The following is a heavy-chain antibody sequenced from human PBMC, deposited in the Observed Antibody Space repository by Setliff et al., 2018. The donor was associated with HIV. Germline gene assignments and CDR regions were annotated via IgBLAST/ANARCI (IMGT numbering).Heavy chain of an antibody. CDR1: GGSFNGYS. D-gene: IGHD1-1*01. CDR2: INHSGST. V-gene: IGHV4-34*01. J-gene: IGHJ4*02. Sequence: SETLSLTCAVYGGSFNGYSWTWIRQPPGKGLEWIGGINHSGSTNYNPSLKSRVTISVDTSKSQFSLRLNSVTATDTAVYYCASAGSGTRAPPRYWGQGTLVTVSS. CDR3: ASAGSGTRAPPRY.